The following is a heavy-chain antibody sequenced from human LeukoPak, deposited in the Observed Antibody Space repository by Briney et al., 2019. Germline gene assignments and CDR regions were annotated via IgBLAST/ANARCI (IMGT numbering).Heavy chain of an antibody. CDR1: GGSISSGSYY. CDR2: IYTSGST. CDR3: ARENTLTGCFDY. J-gene: IGHJ4*02. D-gene: IGHD3-9*01. V-gene: IGHV4-61*02. Sequence: SQTLSLTCTVSGGSISSGSYYWSWIRQPAGKGLEWIGRIYTSGSTNYNPSLESRVTISVDTSKNQFSLKLSSVTAADTAVYYCARENTLTGCFDYWGQGTLVTVSS.